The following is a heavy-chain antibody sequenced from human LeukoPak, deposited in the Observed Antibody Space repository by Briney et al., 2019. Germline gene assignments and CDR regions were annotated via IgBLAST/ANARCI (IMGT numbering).Heavy chain of an antibody. J-gene: IGHJ6*03. D-gene: IGHD3-9*01. CDR2: ISSSSSYI. V-gene: IGHV3-21*01. CDR3: ARSYYDISDYYYYYYMDV. CDR1: GFTFSSYS. Sequence: PGGSLRLSCAASGFTFSSYSMNCVRQAPGKGLEWVSSISSSSSYIYYADSVKGRFTISRDNAKNSLYLQMNSLRAEDTAVYYCARSYYDISDYYYYYYMDVWGKGTTVTISS.